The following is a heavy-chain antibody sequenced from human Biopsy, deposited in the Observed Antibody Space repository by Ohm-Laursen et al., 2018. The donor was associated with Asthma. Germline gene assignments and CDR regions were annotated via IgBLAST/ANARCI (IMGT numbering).Heavy chain of an antibody. Sequence: GASVKVSCKSLGGTFNTYVIGWVRQAPGQGLEWMGGINSVFGTTTYPQKFRDRVTITADDSTSTVYMELSSLRSEDTAVYYCARKAGSCISRTCYSLDLWGQGTLVTVSS. CDR3: ARKAGSCISRTCYSLDL. J-gene: IGHJ5*02. CDR1: GGTFNTYV. CDR2: INSVFGTT. V-gene: IGHV1-69*13. D-gene: IGHD2-2*01.